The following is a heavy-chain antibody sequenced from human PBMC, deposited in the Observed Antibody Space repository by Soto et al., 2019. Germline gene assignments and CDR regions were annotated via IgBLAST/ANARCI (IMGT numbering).Heavy chain of an antibody. CDR2: IYHSGST. Sequence: SETLSLTCTVSGGSISSYYWSWIRQPPGKGLEWIGYIYHSGSTYYNPSLKSRVTISVDRSKNQFSLKLSSVTAADTAVYYCARVVLDGYNYGYYFDYWGQGTLVTVSS. CDR3: ARVVLDGYNYGYYFDY. D-gene: IGHD5-12*01. CDR1: GGSISSYY. J-gene: IGHJ4*02. V-gene: IGHV4-59*12.